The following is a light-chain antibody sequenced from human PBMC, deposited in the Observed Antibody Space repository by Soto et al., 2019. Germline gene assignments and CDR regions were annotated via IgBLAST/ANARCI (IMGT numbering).Light chain of an antibody. CDR3: QQSYSTLT. CDR2: KAS. J-gene: IGKJ5*01. Sequence: DIKMSQSASTLSGSIGDRVTITCRTSQTISSWLAWYQQKPGKAPKLLIYKASTLKSGVPSRFSGSGSGTEFTLTISSLQPYDFATYYCQQSYSTLTFGQGTRLEVK. V-gene: IGKV1-5*03. CDR1: QTISSW.